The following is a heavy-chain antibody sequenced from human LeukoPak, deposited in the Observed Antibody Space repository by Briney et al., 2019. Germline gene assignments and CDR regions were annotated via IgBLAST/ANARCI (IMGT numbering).Heavy chain of an antibody. Sequence: PSQTLFLTCAVSGGSISSGSYSWSWIRQPPGKGLEWIGYIYPRGSTYYNPSLKSRAILSLDKSANQFSLNLSSVTAADTAVYYCARFSPRAMGNYLDFWGQGTLVTVSS. CDR2: IYPRGST. V-gene: IGHV4-30-2*01. J-gene: IGHJ4*02. D-gene: IGHD7-27*01. CDR1: GGSISSGSYS. CDR3: ARFSPRAMGNYLDF.